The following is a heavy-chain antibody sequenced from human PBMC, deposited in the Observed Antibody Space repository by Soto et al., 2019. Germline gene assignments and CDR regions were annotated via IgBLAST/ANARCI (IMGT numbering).Heavy chain of an antibody. D-gene: IGHD5-18*01. CDR3: ARDFGYNYGYDAFDI. V-gene: IGHV3-23*01. CDR1: GFTFSSHA. J-gene: IGHJ3*02. Sequence: GGSLRLSCAASGFTFSSHAMNWVRQAPGKGLEWVSSISGSGGSTYYVDSVKGRFTISRDNSKNTLYLQMNSLRAEDTAVYYCARDFGYNYGYDAFDIWGQGTMVTVSS. CDR2: ISGSGGST.